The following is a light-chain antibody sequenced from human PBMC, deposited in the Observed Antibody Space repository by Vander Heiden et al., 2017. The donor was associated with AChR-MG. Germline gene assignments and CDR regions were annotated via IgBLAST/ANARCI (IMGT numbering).Light chain of an antibody. CDR2: GAS. CDR3: QKYGSSPR. Sequence: IVLTQSPVTLSLSPGERATLSCRASQSVSSSYLAWYQKTAGQAPRLLIYGASSRATGIPDRFSGSGSGTDFTITISRLEPEDFAVYYCQKYGSSPRFGQGTKVEIK. J-gene: IGKJ1*01. V-gene: IGKV3-20*01. CDR1: QSVSSSY.